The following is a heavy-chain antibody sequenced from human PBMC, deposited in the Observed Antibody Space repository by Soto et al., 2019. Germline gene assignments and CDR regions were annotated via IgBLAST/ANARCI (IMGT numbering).Heavy chain of an antibody. CDR3: AREGGLISSPLHDAFDL. CDR2: ISSAGSFI. Sequence: PWGSLRVSCAASGFTFSNFGMHWVRQAPGKGLEGISSISSAGSFIYYADSVKGRFTISRDNARTSLYLQMKGLRGEDTAVYFCAREGGLISSPLHDAFDLWGRGTMVTV. J-gene: IGHJ3*01. V-gene: IGHV3-21*01. D-gene: IGHD3-16*02. CDR1: GFTFSNFG.